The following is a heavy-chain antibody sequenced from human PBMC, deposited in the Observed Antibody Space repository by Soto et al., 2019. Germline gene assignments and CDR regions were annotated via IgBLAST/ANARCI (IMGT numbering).Heavy chain of an antibody. CDR1: GIEFSNYA. V-gene: IGHV3-23*01. J-gene: IGHJ4*02. D-gene: IGHD6-13*01. CDR3: AKYAASTWSLFDF. Sequence: SCVGSGIEFSNYAMSWVRQAPGKGLEWVSAISGSGGSTYYADSVKGRFTISRDNSKNTLYLQMNSLRAEDTAVYYCAKYAASTWSLFDFWGQGTLVTVSS. CDR2: ISGSGGST.